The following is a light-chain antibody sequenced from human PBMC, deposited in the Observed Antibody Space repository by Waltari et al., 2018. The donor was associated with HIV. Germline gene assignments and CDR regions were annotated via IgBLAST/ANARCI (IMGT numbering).Light chain of an antibody. V-gene: IGLV2-23*02. CDR3: SAYAGGTSWV. CDR2: AVS. Sequence: QSALTQPASVSGSPGQSIAISCTGTSSDVGNHNLVSWDQHHTGKAPRLMIYAVSKRPSGISHRFSCSKSGNTSSLIISGLQSEDDADYYCSAYAGGTSWVFGGGTKLTVL. J-gene: IGLJ3*02. CDR1: SSDVGNHNL.